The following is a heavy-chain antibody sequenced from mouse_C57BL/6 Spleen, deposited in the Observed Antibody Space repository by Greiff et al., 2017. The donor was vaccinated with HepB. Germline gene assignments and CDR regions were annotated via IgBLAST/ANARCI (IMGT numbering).Heavy chain of an antibody. Sequence: EVQLQQSGPELVKPGASVKMSCKASGYTFTDYNMHWVKQSHGKSLEWIGYINPNNGGTSYNQKFKGKATLTVNKSSSTAYMELRSLTSEDSAVYYCARPLYYDPWFAYWGQGTLVTVSA. D-gene: IGHD2-4*01. CDR3: ARPLYYDPWFAY. CDR2: INPNNGGT. J-gene: IGHJ3*01. V-gene: IGHV1-22*01. CDR1: GYTFTDYN.